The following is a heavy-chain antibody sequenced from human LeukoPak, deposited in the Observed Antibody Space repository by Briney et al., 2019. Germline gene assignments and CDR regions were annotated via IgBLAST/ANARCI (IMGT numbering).Heavy chain of an antibody. CDR1: GGSFSAYY. Sequence: SETLSLTCAVYGGSFSAYYWSWIRQPPGKGLEWLGEINHSGSTNYKPSLKSRVTISVDTSKNQFSLKLSSVTAADTAVYYCARVHYDFWSGYYHDYWGQGTLVTVSS. D-gene: IGHD3-3*01. CDR3: ARVHYDFWSGYYHDY. CDR2: INHSGST. V-gene: IGHV4-34*01. J-gene: IGHJ4*02.